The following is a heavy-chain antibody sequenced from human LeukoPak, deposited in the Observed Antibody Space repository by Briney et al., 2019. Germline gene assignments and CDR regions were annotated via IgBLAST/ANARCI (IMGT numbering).Heavy chain of an antibody. CDR1: GFTFSSYW. V-gene: IGHV3-72*01. J-gene: IGHJ4*02. CDR3: ARARVGDGYNEN. Sequence: GGSLRLSCAASGFTFSSYWMSWVRQAPGKGLEWVGRTRKTTNSYTTQYAASVKGRFIISTDDSKNSLYLQMDSLRTEDTAVYYCARARVGDGYNENWGQGTLVTVSS. D-gene: IGHD5-24*01. CDR2: TRKTTNSYTT.